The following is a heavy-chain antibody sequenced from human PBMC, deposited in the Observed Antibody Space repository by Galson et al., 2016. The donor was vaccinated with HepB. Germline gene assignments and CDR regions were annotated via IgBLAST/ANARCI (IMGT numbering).Heavy chain of an antibody. CDR1: GDSVSRNGVT. D-gene: IGHD4-17*01. Sequence: CAISGDSVSRNGVTWNWIRQSPSRGLEWLGRTYYMSNRDYDYAVSVNSRITIIPDTSRNQFSLYLRSVTPEDTAVYYCARATDYGDYANGMDVWDGGTMVTVTS. CDR3: ARATDYGDYANGMDV. J-gene: IGHJ6*04. CDR2: TYYMSNRDY. V-gene: IGHV6-1*01.